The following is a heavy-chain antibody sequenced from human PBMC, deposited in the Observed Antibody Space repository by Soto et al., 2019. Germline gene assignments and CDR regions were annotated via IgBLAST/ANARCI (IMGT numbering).Heavy chain of an antibody. D-gene: IGHD3-9*01. CDR1: GGSISSSSYY. CDR3: ARSLRYFDWDYFDY. J-gene: IGHJ4*02. Sequence: SETLSLTCPVSGGSISSSSYYWGWIRQPPGKGLEWIGSIYYSGSTYYNPSLKSRVTISVDTSKNQFSLKLSSVTAADTAVYYCARSLRYFDWDYFDYWGQGTLVTVSS. CDR2: IYYSGST. V-gene: IGHV4-39*01.